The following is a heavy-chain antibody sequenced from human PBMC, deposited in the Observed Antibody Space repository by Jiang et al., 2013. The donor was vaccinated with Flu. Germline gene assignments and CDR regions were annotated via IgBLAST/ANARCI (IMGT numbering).Heavy chain of an antibody. V-gene: IGHV4-59*08. CDR2: T. Sequence: THFNPSLQSRVSLSVDTSKNQLFLKLSSVIAADTAVYYCVRQAYCAGTTCYPFDYWGQGVLVTVSS. CDR3: VRQAYCAGTTCYPFDY. D-gene: IGHD2-21*01. J-gene: IGHJ4*02.